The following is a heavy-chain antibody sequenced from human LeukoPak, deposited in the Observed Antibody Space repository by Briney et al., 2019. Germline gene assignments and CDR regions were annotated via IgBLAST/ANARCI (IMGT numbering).Heavy chain of an antibody. CDR1: GFTFSSYG. CDR3: ARGDYYHVY. V-gene: IGHV3-21*01. Sequence: GGSLRLSCAASGFTFSSYGMTWVRQAPGKGLEWVSSISSSSSSIYYADSVKGRFTISRDNAKNSLYLQMNSLRAEDTAVYYCARGDYYHVYWGQGTLVTVSS. D-gene: IGHD1-26*01. J-gene: IGHJ4*02. CDR2: ISSSSSSI.